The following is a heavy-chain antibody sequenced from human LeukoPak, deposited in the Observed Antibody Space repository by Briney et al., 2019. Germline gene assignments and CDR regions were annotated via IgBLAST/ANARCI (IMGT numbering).Heavy chain of an antibody. Sequence: GGSLRLSCATSGFTVSSNYMSWVRQAPGKGLEWVSVIYDSGTTYYADSVKGRFLIFRDTSKSTVDLQMNSLRVEDTAVYYCAGRRGSGWYAYWGQGTLVTVSS. CDR3: AGRRGSGWYAY. CDR1: GFTVSSNY. CDR2: IYDSGTT. D-gene: IGHD6-19*01. J-gene: IGHJ4*02. V-gene: IGHV3-53*01.